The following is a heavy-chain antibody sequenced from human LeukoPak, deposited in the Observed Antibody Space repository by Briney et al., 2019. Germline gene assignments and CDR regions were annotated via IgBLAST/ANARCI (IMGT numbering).Heavy chain of an antibody. J-gene: IGHJ4*02. Sequence: SETLSLTCAVYGGSFSGYYWSWIRQPPGKGLEWIGEINHSGSTNCNPSLKSRVTISVDTSKNQFSLRLSSVTAADTAVYYCARTLTPLRTGFDYWGQGTLVTVSS. D-gene: IGHD4-11*01. CDR3: ARTLTPLRTGFDY. V-gene: IGHV4-34*01. CDR2: INHSGST. CDR1: GGSFSGYY.